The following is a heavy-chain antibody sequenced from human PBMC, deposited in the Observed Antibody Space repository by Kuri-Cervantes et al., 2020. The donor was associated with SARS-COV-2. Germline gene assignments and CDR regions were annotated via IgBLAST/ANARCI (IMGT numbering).Heavy chain of an antibody. J-gene: IGHJ3*02. CDR3: ASQRYSGYGDAFDI. Sequence: TLSLTCTVSGGSISSGSYYWSWIRQPAGKGLEWIGRIYTSGSTNYNPSLKSRVTISVDTSKNQFSLKLSSVTAADMAVYYCASQRYSGYGDAFDIWGQGTMVTVSS. CDR2: IYTSGST. D-gene: IGHD5-12*01. CDR1: GGSISSGSYY. V-gene: IGHV4-61*02.